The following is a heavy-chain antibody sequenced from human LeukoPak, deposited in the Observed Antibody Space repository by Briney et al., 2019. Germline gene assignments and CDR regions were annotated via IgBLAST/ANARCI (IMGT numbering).Heavy chain of an antibody. CDR1: DGSISSGGYY. V-gene: IGHV4-31*03. CDR3: ARVRTRWVDY. CDR2: IYYSGST. D-gene: IGHD1-7*01. J-gene: IGHJ4*02. Sequence: SETLSLTCTVSDGSISSGGYYWSWIRQPPGKGLEWIGYIYYSGSTYYNPSLKSRVTISVDTSKNQFSLKLSSVTAADTAVYYCARVRTRWVDYWGQGTLVTVSS.